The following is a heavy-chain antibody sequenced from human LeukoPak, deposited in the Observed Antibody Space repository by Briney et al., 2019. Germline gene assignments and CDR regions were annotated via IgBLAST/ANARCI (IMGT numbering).Heavy chain of an antibody. CDR3: ARDAGYGYDRFDY. D-gene: IGHD5-18*01. Sequence: GGSLRLSCAASGFTLSSYTMNWVRQAPGKGLEWVSSISSSSTYLDYADSLKGRFTISRDNAKNSLYLQMNSLRAEDTAVYYCARDAGYGYDRFDYWGQGTQVTVSS. CDR2: ISSSSTYL. J-gene: IGHJ4*02. V-gene: IGHV3-21*01. CDR1: GFTLSSYT.